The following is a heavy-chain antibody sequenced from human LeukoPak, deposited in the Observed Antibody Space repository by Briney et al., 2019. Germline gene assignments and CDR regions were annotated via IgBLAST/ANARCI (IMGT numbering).Heavy chain of an antibody. J-gene: IGHJ2*01. CDR3: ARVVPAGGYFDL. Sequence: GGSLRLSCAASGFTFSDYYMSWIRQAPGKGLEWVSYISSSSSYTNYADSVKGRFTISRDNAKNSLYLQMNSLRAEDTAVYYCARVVPAGGYFDLWGRGTLVTVSS. CDR1: GFTFSDYY. V-gene: IGHV3-11*06. D-gene: IGHD2-2*01. CDR2: ISSSSSYT.